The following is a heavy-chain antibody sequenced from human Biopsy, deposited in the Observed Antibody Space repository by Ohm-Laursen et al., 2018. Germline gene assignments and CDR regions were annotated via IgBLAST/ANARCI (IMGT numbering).Heavy chain of an antibody. Sequence: ASVKVSCKTSGYTFPNFGISWVRQAPGRGLEWMGWFSPYNGNGDYEKNFHGRVTLTADTSTSTVYMELRSLRSGDTAVYYCATSHYFESTGYAFDFWGQGTMVSVSS. V-gene: IGHV1-18*01. J-gene: IGHJ3*01. CDR1: GYTFPNFG. CDR2: FSPYNGNG. CDR3: ATSHYFESTGYAFDF. D-gene: IGHD3-22*01.